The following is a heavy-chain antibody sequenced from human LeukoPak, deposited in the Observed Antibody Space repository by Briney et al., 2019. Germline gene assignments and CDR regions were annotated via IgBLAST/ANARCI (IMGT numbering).Heavy chain of an antibody. J-gene: IGHJ4*02. CDR1: GFTFSDYW. CDR2: IKDDGSET. V-gene: IGHV3-7*01. D-gene: IGHD3-22*01. Sequence: GGSLRLSCAASGFTFSDYWMTWVRQAPGKGLQWVANIKDDGSETYYVDSVKGRFTISRDNAKNSLYLQMNSPRAEDTAVYYCAKDAAVGSSGYYYVPPPYYFHYWGQGTLVTVSS. CDR3: AKDAAVGSSGYYYVPPPYYFHY.